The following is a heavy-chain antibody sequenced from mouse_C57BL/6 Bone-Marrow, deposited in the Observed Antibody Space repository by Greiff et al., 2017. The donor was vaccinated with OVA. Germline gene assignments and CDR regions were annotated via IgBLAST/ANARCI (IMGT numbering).Heavy chain of an antibody. D-gene: IGHD1-1*01. J-gene: IGHJ4*01. CDR1: GFTFSSYA. CDR3: TRRGYYGSRLYAMDY. CDR2: ISSGGDYI. V-gene: IGHV5-9-1*02. Sequence: EVKLMESGEGLVKPGGSLKLSCAASGFTFSSYAMSWVRQTPEKRLEWVAYISSGGDYIYYADTVKGRFTISRDNARNTLYLQMSSLKSEDTAMYYCTRRGYYGSRLYAMDYWGQGTSVTVSS.